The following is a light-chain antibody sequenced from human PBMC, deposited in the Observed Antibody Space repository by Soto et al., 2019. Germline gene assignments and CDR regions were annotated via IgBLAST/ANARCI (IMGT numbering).Light chain of an antibody. CDR3: SSHASSRTLD. CDR1: RSDVGGYNY. J-gene: IGLJ1*01. Sequence: QSVLTQPASVSGAPGQSITISCTGTRSDVGGYNYVSWYQHLPGKAAKLSIYYVSNRASGVSDRFSGSKSGNTASLTISGLQAEDEADYYCSSHASSRTLDFGLGTKVTV. V-gene: IGLV2-14*01. CDR2: YVS.